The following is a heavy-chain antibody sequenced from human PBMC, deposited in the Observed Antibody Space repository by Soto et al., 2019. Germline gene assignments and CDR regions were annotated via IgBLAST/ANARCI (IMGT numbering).Heavy chain of an antibody. CDR1: GYTFTSYG. D-gene: IGHD6-19*01. J-gene: IGHJ3*02. V-gene: IGHV1-18*01. CDR2: ISAYNGNS. CDR3: ARVKEQWLVESFDI. Sequence: QVQLVQSGAEVKKPGASVKVSCKASGYTFTSYGITWVRQAPGQGLEWMGWISAYNGNSNYAQKLQGRVTMTTDTSTSTAYMELRSLRSDATAVYYCARVKEQWLVESFDIWGQGTMVTVSS.